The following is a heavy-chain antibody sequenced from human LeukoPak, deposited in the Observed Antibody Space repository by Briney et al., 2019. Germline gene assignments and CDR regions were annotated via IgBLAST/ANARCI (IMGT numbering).Heavy chain of an antibody. CDR1: GGSFSGYH. CDR3: ARGRGYYYDSSGPLSLGFDY. D-gene: IGHD3-22*01. Sequence: SETLSLTCAVYGGSFSGYHWSWIRQPPGKGLEWIGEINHSGSTNYNPSLKSRVTISVDTSKNQFSLKLSSVTAADTAVYYCARGRGYYYDSSGPLSLGFDYWGQGTLVTVSS. CDR2: INHSGST. J-gene: IGHJ4*02. V-gene: IGHV4-34*01.